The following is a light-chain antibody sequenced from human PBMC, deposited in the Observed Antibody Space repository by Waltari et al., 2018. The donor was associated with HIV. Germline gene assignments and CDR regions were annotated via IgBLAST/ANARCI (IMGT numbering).Light chain of an antibody. J-gene: IGLJ2*01. V-gene: IGLV2-14*01. Sequence: QSALTQPASVSGSPGQSITISCTGTSSDIGTYNYVSWYQQHPGKALKLMIYDVSNQLSGVSNRVSGSKSCNTASLTISGLQAEDEADYYCSSYTSSSTPVVFGGGTKLTVL. CDR1: SSDIGTYNY. CDR2: DVS. CDR3: SSYTSSSTPVV.